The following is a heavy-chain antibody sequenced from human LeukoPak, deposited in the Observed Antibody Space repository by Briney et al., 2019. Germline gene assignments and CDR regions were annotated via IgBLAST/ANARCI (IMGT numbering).Heavy chain of an antibody. Sequence: SETLSLTCTVSGGSISSSSYYWGWIRQPPGKGLEWIGSIYYSGSTYYNPSLKSRVTISVDTSKNQFSLKLSSVIAADTAVYYCARSLGWIAAAGTFDYWGQGTLVTVSS. V-gene: IGHV4-39*07. CDR1: GGSISSSSYY. CDR2: IYYSGST. CDR3: ARSLGWIAAAGTFDY. D-gene: IGHD6-13*01. J-gene: IGHJ4*02.